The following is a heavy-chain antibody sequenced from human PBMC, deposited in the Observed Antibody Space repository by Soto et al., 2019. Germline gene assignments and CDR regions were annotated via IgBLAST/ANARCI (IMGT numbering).Heavy chain of an antibody. Sequence: GGSLRLSCSASGFTFSSYAMHWVRQAPGKGLQYVSAISSNGGSTYYADSVKGRFTISRDNSKNTLYLQMSSLRTEDTAMYYCAKMYSNILTGYYDYFDYRGQGTLVTVSS. D-gene: IGHD3-9*01. CDR1: GFTFSSYA. CDR2: ISSNGGST. CDR3: AKMYSNILTGYYDYFDY. V-gene: IGHV3-64D*08. J-gene: IGHJ4*02.